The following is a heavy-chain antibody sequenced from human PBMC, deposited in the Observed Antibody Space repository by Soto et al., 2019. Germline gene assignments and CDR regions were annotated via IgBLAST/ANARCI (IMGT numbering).Heavy chain of an antibody. Sequence: QVQLVESGGGVVQPGRSLRLSCAASGFTFSSYGMHWVRQAPGKGLEWVAVISYDGSNKYYADSVKGRFTISIDNSKNTLYLTMNSLRVEDTAVYYCARAGGLLLDYWGQGTLVTVSS. CDR2: ISYDGSNK. CDR3: ARAGGLLLDY. CDR1: GFTFSSYG. D-gene: IGHD2-15*01. J-gene: IGHJ4*02. V-gene: IGHV3-30*03.